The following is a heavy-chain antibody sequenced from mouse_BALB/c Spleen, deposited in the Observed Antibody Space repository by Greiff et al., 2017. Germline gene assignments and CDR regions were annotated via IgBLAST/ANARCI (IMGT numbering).Heavy chain of an antibody. CDR3: ARHYYGSSYVDY. J-gene: IGHJ2*01. Sequence: EVKLVESGGGLVQPGGSLKLSCAASGFTFSSYTMSWVRQTPEKRLEWVAYISNGGGSTYYPDTVKGRFTISRDNAKNTLYLQMSSLKSEDTAMYYCARHYYGSSYVDYWGQGTTLTVSS. D-gene: IGHD1-1*01. V-gene: IGHV5-12-2*01. CDR2: ISNGGGST. CDR1: GFTFSSYT.